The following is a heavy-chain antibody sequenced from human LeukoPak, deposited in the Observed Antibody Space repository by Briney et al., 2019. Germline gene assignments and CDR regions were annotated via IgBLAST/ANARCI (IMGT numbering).Heavy chain of an antibody. J-gene: IGHJ4*02. CDR3: AKSGGRNDFNN. V-gene: IGHV3-30*01. D-gene: IGHD1-1*01. CDR1: GFTLSNYA. Sequence: GGSLRLSCAASGFTLSNYAMYWVRQAPRKGLEWVAVISYDGSNTYYADSVNGRFTISRDNSKNTLFLQMNSLKTGDTGVYYCAKSGGRNDFNNWGQGTLVTVSS. CDR2: ISYDGSNT.